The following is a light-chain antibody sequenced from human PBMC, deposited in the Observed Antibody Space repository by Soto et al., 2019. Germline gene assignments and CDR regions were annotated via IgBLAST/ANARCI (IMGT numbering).Light chain of an antibody. CDR2: GAS. CDR3: QQYGSSPLFT. J-gene: IGKJ3*01. V-gene: IGKV3-20*01. CDR1: QSVSSSY. Sequence: EIVLTQSPGTLSLSPGERATLSCRASQSVSSSYLAWYQQKPGQAPRLLIYGASSRATGIPDRFSGSGSGTDFTLTISRLEPEECAVYYCQQYGSSPLFTFGPGTKVDLK.